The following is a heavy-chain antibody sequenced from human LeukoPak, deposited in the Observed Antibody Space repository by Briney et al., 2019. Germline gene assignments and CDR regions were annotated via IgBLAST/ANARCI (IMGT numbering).Heavy chain of an antibody. V-gene: IGHV3-7*01. CDR3: ARVGYCSTTSCYWRAFDY. J-gene: IGHJ4*02. CDR1: GFTFSSYA. CDR2: INQDGSEQ. D-gene: IGHD2-2*01. Sequence: GGSLRLSCAASGFTFSSYAMSWVRQAPGKGLEWEANINQDGSEQYYVDSVKGRFTISRDNTKNSLYLQMNSLRAEDTAVYYCARVGYCSTTSCYWRAFDYWGQGTLVTVSS.